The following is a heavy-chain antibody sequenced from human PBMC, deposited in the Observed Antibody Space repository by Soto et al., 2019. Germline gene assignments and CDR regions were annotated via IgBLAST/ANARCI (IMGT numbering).Heavy chain of an antibody. CDR3: AKDRGLSYSGSYYDY. J-gene: IGHJ4*02. V-gene: IGHV3-30*18. CDR2: ISYDGSNK. D-gene: IGHD1-26*01. Sequence: GGSLRLSCAASGFTFSSYGMHRVRQAPGKGLEWVAVISYDGSNKYYADSVKGRFTISRDNSKNTLYLQMNSLRAEDTAVYYCAKDRGLSYSGSYYDYWGQGTLVTVSS. CDR1: GFTFSSYG.